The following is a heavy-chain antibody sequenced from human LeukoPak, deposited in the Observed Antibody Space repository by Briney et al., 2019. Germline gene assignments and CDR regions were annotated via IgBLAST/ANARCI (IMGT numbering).Heavy chain of an antibody. D-gene: IGHD1-14*01. V-gene: IGHV3-74*01. CDR2: INSDASST. J-gene: IGHJ6*02. CDR3: ASRNTYYYYGIDV. CDR1: GFTFISYW. Sequence: GGSLRLSCAASGFTFISYWMHWFRQAPGKGLFWASHINSDASSTGYADSVKGRFTISRDNAKNTLYLQMNSLRAEDTAVYYCASRNTYYYYGIDVWGQGTTVTVSS.